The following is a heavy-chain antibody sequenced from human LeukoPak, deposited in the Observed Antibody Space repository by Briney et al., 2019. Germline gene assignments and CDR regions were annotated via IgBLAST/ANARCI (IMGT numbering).Heavy chain of an antibody. J-gene: IGHJ4*02. Sequence: GGSLRLSCAASGFTFSSYGMSWVRQAPGKGLEWVSTLSGSDGTTYYAGSVKGRFTVSRDNTKNTFYLQMNSLRAEDTAVYYCAKRAPLYSSTPGNYFDSWGQRTLVTVSS. D-gene: IGHD6-19*01. CDR1: GFTFSSYG. CDR3: AKRAPLYSSTPGNYFDS. CDR2: LSGSDGTT. V-gene: IGHV3-23*01.